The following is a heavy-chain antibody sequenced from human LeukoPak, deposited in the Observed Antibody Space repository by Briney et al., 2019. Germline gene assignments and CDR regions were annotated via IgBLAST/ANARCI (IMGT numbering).Heavy chain of an antibody. CDR3: AKDGSSSWYVDCYYYGMDV. J-gene: IGHJ6*02. V-gene: IGHV3-23*01. CDR1: GFTFSSYA. Sequence: GGSLRLSCAASGFTFSSYAMSWVRQAPGKGLEWVSAISGSGGSTYYADSVKGRFTISRDNSKNTLYLQMNSLRAEDTAVYYCAKDGSSSWYVDCYYYGMDVWGQGTTVTVSS. CDR2: ISGSGGST. D-gene: IGHD6-13*01.